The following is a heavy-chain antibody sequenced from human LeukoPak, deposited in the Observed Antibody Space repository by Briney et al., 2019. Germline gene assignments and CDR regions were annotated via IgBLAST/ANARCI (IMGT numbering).Heavy chain of an antibody. CDR2: IYQSGSA. D-gene: IGHD3-22*01. CDR3: AGLVGRYSSGLYYYYFDY. J-gene: IGHJ4*02. V-gene: IGHV4-30-2*01. CDR1: GDSISSGAYS. Sequence: SETLSLTCAVSGDSISSGAYSWTWIRQPPGKGLEWIGYIYQSGSAYYNPSLKSRVTISVERSKNQFSLRLSSVTAADTAVYYCAGLVGRYSSGLYYYYFDYWGQGTLVTVSS.